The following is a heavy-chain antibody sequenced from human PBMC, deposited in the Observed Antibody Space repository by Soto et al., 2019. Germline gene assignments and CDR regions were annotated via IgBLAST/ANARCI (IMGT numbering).Heavy chain of an antibody. Sequence: QVQLVQSGAEVKKPGSSVKVSCKASRGTFSRYVISWVRQAPGQGLEWMGGIIPFYGTTNYAQKFQGRVTIPADESTRIAYLELSSLRSEDTAIYYCATEGDAGIAAAGTAWFDRWGQGSLVTVSS. J-gene: IGHJ5*02. D-gene: IGHD6-13*01. CDR2: IIPFYGTT. V-gene: IGHV1-69*12. CDR3: ATEGDAGIAAAGTAWFDR. CDR1: RGTFSRYV.